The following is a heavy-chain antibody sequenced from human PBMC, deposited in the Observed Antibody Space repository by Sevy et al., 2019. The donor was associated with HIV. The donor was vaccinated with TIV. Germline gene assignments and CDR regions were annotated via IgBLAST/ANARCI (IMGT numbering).Heavy chain of an antibody. D-gene: IGHD2-15*01. CDR1: GFTFSNAW. Sequence: GGSLRLSCAASGFTFSNAWMSWVRQAPGKGLEWVGRIKSKTDGGTTDYAAPVKGRFTISRDDSKNTLYLQMNSLKTEETAVYDCTTLDIVVVVAATSDIWGQGTMVTVSS. CDR3: TTLDIVVVVAATSDI. J-gene: IGHJ3*02. V-gene: IGHV3-15*01. CDR2: IKSKTDGGTT.